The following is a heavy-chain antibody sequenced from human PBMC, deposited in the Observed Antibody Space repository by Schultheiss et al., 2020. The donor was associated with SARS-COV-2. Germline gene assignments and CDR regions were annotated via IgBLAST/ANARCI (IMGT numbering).Heavy chain of an antibody. J-gene: IGHJ4*02. CDR1: GYTFTSYG. V-gene: IGHV1-18*04. CDR2: ISAYNGNT. CDR3: AKDRYCSGGACLRSYFDY. Sequence: ASVKVSCKASGYTFTSYGISWVRQAPGQGLEWMGWISAYNGNTNYAQKLQGRVTMTTDTSTSTAYMELRSLRAEDTAVYFCAKDRYCSGGACLRSYFDYWGQGTLVTVSS. D-gene: IGHD2-15*01.